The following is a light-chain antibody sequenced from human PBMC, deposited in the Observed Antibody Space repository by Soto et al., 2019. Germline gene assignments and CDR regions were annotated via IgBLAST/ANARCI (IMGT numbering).Light chain of an antibody. CDR2: GAS. Sequence: EIVLTQSPGTLSLSPGEIATLSCRASQSVSNNYLAWYQQKPGQAPRLLIYGASNRATGIPDRFSGSGSGTDFTLTISSLQPEDFATYYCLQDYDLWTFGQGTKVDIK. V-gene: IGKV3-20*01. CDR1: QSVSNNY. CDR3: LQDYDLWT. J-gene: IGKJ1*01.